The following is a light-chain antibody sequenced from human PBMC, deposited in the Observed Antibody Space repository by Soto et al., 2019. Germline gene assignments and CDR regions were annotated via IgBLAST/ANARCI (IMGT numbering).Light chain of an antibody. V-gene: IGKV1-27*01. J-gene: IGKJ1*01. CDR3: QKYNSAPQT. CDR1: QGISNF. Sequence: DIYMTQSPSSLSASVVDRATITCRANQGISNFLAWYQQKPGQVPRLLMYAASSLPSGVPSRFSGSRSGTDFTLTISSLQPEDVATYYCQKYNSAPQTFGQGTKVDIK. CDR2: AAS.